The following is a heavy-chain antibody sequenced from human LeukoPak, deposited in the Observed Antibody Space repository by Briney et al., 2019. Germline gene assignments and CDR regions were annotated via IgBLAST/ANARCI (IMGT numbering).Heavy chain of an antibody. CDR1: GYSFTSYV. D-gene: IGHD4-17*01. Sequence: ASVKVSCKASGYSFTSYVIHWVRQAPGQGLEWMGILNPIDGSTSYAQKFRGRVAMTRETSTSTVYMELSSLTSEDTAVYYCARAPNGVYFDYWGQGTLVTVSS. CDR3: ARAPNGVYFDY. J-gene: IGHJ4*02. CDR2: LNPIDGST. V-gene: IGHV1-46*01.